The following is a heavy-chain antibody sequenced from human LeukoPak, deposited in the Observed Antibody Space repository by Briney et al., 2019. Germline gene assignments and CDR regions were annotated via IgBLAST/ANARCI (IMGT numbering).Heavy chain of an antibody. D-gene: IGHD3-10*01. CDR1: GGSISSSSYY. CDR2: IYYSGST. V-gene: IGHV4-39*07. J-gene: IGHJ5*02. Sequence: YPSQTLSLTCTVSGGSISSSSYYWGWIRQPPGKGLEWIGSIYYSGSTYYNPSLKSRVTISIDSSKNQFSLKLTSVTAADTAVVYCARAEGEIYCRSGSNNWFDPWGQGTLVTVSS. CDR3: ARAEGEIYCRSGSNNWFDP.